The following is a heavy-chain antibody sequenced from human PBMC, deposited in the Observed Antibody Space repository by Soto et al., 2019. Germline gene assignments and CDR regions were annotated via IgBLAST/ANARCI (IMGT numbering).Heavy chain of an antibody. CDR1: GYTFTSYW. Sequence: PGESLKISCKASGYTFTSYWIGWVRQMPGKGLEWMGIIYPGDSDTRYSPSFQGQVTISADKSISTAYLQWSSLKASDTAMYYCARNSGFDYYDSGGYDYWGQGTLVTVSS. CDR3: ARNSGFDYYDSGGYDY. V-gene: IGHV5-51*01. J-gene: IGHJ4*02. CDR2: IYPGDSDT. D-gene: IGHD3-22*01.